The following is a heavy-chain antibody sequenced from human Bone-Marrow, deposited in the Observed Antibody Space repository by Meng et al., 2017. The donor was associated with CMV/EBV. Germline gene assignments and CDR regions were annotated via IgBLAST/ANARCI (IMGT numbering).Heavy chain of an antibody. CDR2: IYYSGST. D-gene: IGHD3-3*01. CDR1: GGSVTSSNYY. V-gene: IGHV4-39*07. CDR3: ARGVWSASNWFDP. J-gene: IGHJ5*02. Sequence: SETLSLTCTVSGGSVTSSNYYWGWIRQPPGKGLEWIGTIYYSGSTYINPSLESRVTISVDASKKQVSLRVISVIDADTAVYYCARGVWSASNWFDPWGQGTLVTFYS.